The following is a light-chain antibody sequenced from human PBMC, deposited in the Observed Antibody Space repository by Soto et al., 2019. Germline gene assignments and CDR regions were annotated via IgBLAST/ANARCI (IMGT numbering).Light chain of an antibody. J-gene: IGKJ2*01. CDR1: RSVSSN. V-gene: IGKV3-15*01. CDR2: GAS. Sequence: EIVMTQSPVTLSVSPGERATLSCRASRSVSSNLAWSQQKPGQAPRLLIYGASTRATGIPARFSGSGSGTEFTLTISSLQSEDFAVYYCLQYNSWPYTFGQGTKVEI. CDR3: LQYNSWPYT.